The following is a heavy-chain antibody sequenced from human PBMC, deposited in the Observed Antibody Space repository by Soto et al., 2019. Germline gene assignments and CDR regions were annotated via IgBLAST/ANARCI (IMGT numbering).Heavy chain of an antibody. V-gene: IGHV1-69*01. CDR2: IIPIFTRT. D-gene: IGHD2-15*01. Sequence: QLQLVQSGTEVKERGSSVKVSCKASGGTFSTSSFVWVRQGPGQGLEWMGGIIPIFTRTNFAQKFQGRVTFSTDESTRTTYMKLRSLKSEDTAIYYCARDVVGSTAGDSWGQGTQVTV. CDR1: GGTFSTSS. CDR3: ARDVVGSTAGDS. J-gene: IGHJ4*02.